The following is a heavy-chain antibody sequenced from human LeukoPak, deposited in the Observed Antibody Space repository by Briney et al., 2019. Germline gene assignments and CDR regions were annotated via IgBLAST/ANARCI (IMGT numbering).Heavy chain of an antibody. V-gene: IGHV3-49*04. J-gene: IGHJ5*02. CDR3: ARDPDVVGAPP. CDR2: IRSTPYGGTT. D-gene: IGHD1-26*01. CDR1: GFTFGDYA. Sequence: GGSLRLSCTASGFTFGDYAMTWVRQAPGKGLEWVGFIRSTPYGGTTEYAASVKGRFTISRDDSKSIAYLQMNSLRAEDTAVYYCARDPDVVGAPPWGQGTLVTVSS.